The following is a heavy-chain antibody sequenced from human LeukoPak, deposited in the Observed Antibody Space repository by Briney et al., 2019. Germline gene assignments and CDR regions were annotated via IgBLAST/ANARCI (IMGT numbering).Heavy chain of an antibody. D-gene: IGHD1-26*01. V-gene: IGHV3-30-3*01. Sequence: GRSLRLSCAASGFTFSSYAMHWVRQAPGKGLEWVAVISYDGSNKYYADSVKGRFTISRDNSKNTLYLQMNSLRAEDTAVYYCARDQSGSYLGVLGDAFDIWGQGTMVTVSS. CDR3: ARDQSGSYLGVLGDAFDI. J-gene: IGHJ3*02. CDR1: GFTFSSYA. CDR2: ISYDGSNK.